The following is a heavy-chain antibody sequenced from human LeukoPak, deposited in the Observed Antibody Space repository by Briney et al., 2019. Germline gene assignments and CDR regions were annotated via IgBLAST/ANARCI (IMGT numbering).Heavy chain of an antibody. CDR1: GFTFSSYD. J-gene: IGHJ4*02. D-gene: IGHD4-17*01. CDR3: ASLHGDYVY. V-gene: IGHV3-21*01. Sequence: GGSLRLSCAASGFTFSSYDMSWVRQAPGKGLEWVSCISSNSGDLYYADSVKGRFTISRDNAKNSLYLQMNSLRAEDTAVYYCASLHGDYVYWGQGTLVTVSS. CDR2: ISSNSGDL.